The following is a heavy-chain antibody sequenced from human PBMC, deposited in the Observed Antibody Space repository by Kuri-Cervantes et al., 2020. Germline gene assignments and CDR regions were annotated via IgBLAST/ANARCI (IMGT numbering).Heavy chain of an antibody. CDR1: GFTFSSYG. D-gene: IGHD5-18*01. V-gene: IGHV3-30*03. Sequence: GGSLRLSCAASGFTFSSYGMHWVRQAPGKGLEWVAVISYDGSNKYYADSVKGRFTISRDNSKNTLYLQMNSLRAEDTAVYYCAREWDPDTAMVNGGAIDIWGQGTMVTVSS. J-gene: IGHJ3*02. CDR2: ISYDGSNK. CDR3: AREWDPDTAMVNGGAIDI.